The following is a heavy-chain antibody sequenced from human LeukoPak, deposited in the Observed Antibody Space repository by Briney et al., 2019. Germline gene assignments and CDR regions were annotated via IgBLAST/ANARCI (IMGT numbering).Heavy chain of an antibody. J-gene: IGHJ4*02. D-gene: IGHD3-22*01. Sequence: PGGTLRLSCAASGFTFSSYAMSWVRQAPGQGLEWVAVISYDGSNKYYADSVKGRFTISRDNSKNTLFLQMNSLRAEDTAVYYCAKDLYYYNRGGFDYWGQGILVSVSS. V-gene: IGHV3-30*18. CDR1: GFTFSSYA. CDR2: ISYDGSNK. CDR3: AKDLYYYNRGGFDY.